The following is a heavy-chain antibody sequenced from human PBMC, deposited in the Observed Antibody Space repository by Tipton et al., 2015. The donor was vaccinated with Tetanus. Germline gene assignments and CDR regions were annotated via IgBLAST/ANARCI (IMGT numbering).Heavy chain of an antibody. J-gene: IGHJ3*01. CDR1: GFTFSSYD. CDR3: GRGWGSSWFHV. Sequence: SLRLSCAASGFTFSSYDMHWVRQATGKGLEWVSAIGIPGDTYYPDSVKGRFTISRDNARKSLYLQMNSLRVEDSARYYCGRGWGSSWFHVWGRGTVVTVSS. V-gene: IGHV3-13*01. D-gene: IGHD6-13*01. CDR2: IGIPGDT.